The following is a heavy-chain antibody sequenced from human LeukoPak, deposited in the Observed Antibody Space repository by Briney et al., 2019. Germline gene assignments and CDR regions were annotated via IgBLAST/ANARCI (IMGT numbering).Heavy chain of an antibody. D-gene: IGHD6-19*01. J-gene: IGHJ4*02. CDR2: MSGVGGTT. CDR3: AKGSQWLLRGGAYFDS. Sequence: GGSLRLSCEASGFTFNNYAMSWVRQAPGKRLEWVSAMSGVGGTTYYAASVRGRFTISRDNSKNILSLQMNSLRVEDTAIYYCAKGSQWLLRGGAYFDSWGQGTPVSVSS. V-gene: IGHV3-23*01. CDR1: GFTFNNYA.